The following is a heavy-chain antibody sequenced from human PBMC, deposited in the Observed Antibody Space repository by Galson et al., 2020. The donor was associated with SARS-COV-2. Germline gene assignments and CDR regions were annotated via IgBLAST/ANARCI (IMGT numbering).Heavy chain of an antibody. Sequence: SGPTLVQPKQTLQLTCTFSGFSHSTTGMSVSWIRQPPGKALEWLALIDWDADQYYSTSRKTRLTIAKDTSKNQVVLTMTNMDPVDTATYYCARIPWVGAITYYYYYGRDVWGQGTTVTVSS. CDR3: ARIPWVGAITYYYYYGRDV. D-gene: IGHD1-26*01. CDR1: GFSHSTTGMS. CDR2: IDWDADQ. V-gene: IGHV2-70*01. J-gene: IGHJ6*02.